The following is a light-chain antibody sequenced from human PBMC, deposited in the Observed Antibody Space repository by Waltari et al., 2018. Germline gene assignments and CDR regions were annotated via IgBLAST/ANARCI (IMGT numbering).Light chain of an antibody. V-gene: IGKV3-20*01. J-gene: IGKJ3*01. CDR2: GAS. CDR1: QSVSSSY. Sequence: EIVLTQSPGTLSLSPGERATLSCRASQSVSSSYLAWYQQKPGQAPRLLIYGASSRATGIPDRFSGSGSRTDFTLTISRLEPEDFAVYYCQQYGSSPEGFTFGPGTKVDIK. CDR3: QQYGSSPEGFT.